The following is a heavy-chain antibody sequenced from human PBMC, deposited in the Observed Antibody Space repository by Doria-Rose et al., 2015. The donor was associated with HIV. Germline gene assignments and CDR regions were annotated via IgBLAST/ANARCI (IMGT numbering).Heavy chain of an antibody. D-gene: IGHD6-25*01. CDR1: GGPAASGTPH. CDR2: IYYSGST. CDR3: AKQAVNWFDP. J-gene: IGHJ5*02. V-gene: IGHV4-39*01. Sequence: QVQLQEAGPGLVKPSETQSLACTVSGGPAASGTPHWDWIRQTPGKGLEWIGTIYYSGSTYYNPSLRGRVTISLHTSKNQYSLKLISVTAADTGVYYCAKQAVNWFDPWCQGTLVTVSS.